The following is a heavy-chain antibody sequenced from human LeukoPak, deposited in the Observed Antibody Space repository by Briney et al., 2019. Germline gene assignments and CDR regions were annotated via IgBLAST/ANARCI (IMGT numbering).Heavy chain of an antibody. V-gene: IGHV4-59*01. J-gene: IGHJ3*02. D-gene: IGHD1-26*01. CDR3: ARDGHSGSYWRPAAFDI. Sequence: SETLSLTCTGSGGSLSSYYWSWIRQPPGKGLEWIGYIYYSGSTNYNPSLNSRVTISVDTSKNQSSLKLSSVTAADTAVYYCARDGHSGSYWRPAAFDIWGQGTMVTVSS. CDR1: GGSLSSYY. CDR2: IYYSGST.